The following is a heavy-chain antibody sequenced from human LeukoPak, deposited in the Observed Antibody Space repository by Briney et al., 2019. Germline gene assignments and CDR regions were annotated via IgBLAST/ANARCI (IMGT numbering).Heavy chain of an antibody. CDR3: ATGIAAAGPFDY. CDR1: GYTLTELS. Sequence: GASVKVSCKVSGYTLTELSMHWVRQAPGKGLERMGGFDPEDGETIYAQKFQGRVTMTEDTSTDTAYMELSSLRSEDTAVYYCATGIAAAGPFDYWGQGTLVTVSS. V-gene: IGHV1-24*01. J-gene: IGHJ4*02. CDR2: FDPEDGET. D-gene: IGHD6-13*01.